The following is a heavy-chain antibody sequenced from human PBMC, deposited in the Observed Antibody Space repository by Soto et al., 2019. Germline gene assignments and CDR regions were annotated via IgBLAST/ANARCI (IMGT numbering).Heavy chain of an antibody. D-gene: IGHD3-16*01. V-gene: IGHV3-74*03. CDR1: GFTFSSSW. Sequence: EVQLVESGGGLVQPGGSLRLSCAASGFTFSSSWMHWVRQAPGKGLVWVSRINSDASTTTYADSVKGRFTISRDNAKNMLYLQMNSLRADDTAVYYCVRDGGQWGQGTLVTVSS. CDR2: INSDASTT. J-gene: IGHJ4*02. CDR3: VRDGGQ.